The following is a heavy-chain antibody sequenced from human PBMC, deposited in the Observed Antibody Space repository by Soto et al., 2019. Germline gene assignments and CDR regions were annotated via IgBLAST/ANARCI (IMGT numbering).Heavy chain of an antibody. CDR1: GFSFSDYY. J-gene: IGHJ2*01. CDR2: ISTSGSTL. V-gene: IGHV3-11*01. D-gene: IGHD1-1*01. CDR3: VRISVRPRAIRTAPGRWYFDL. Sequence: QVQLVESGGGLVKPGGSLRLSCAASGFSFSDYYMSWIRQAPGKGLEWISYISTSGSTLFYADSVKGRFTISRDNARNSLYLQISSLRAEYTAVYYCVRISVRPRAIRTAPGRWYFDLWGRGALATVSS.